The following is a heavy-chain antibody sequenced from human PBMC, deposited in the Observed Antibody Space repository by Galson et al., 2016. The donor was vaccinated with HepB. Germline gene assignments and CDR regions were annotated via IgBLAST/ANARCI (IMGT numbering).Heavy chain of an antibody. CDR3: TRDLVYDILTGYPDS. J-gene: IGHJ4*02. CDR2: IRRQAYGGTT. Sequence: SLRLSCAASGFTFNIYDMNWVRQAPGKGLEWIGFIRRQAYGGTTEYAASVKGRFTISRDDSKSTAYLQMNSLKIEDTAVYYCTRDLVYDILTGYPDSWGQGTLVTVSS. V-gene: IGHV3-49*04. D-gene: IGHD3-9*01. CDR1: GFTFNIYD.